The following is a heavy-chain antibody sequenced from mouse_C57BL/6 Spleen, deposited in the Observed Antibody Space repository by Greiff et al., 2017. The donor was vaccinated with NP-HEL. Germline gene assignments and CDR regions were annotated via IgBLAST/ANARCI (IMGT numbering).Heavy chain of an antibody. J-gene: IGHJ2*01. CDR1: GFTFSSYT. D-gene: IGHD4-1*01. Sequence: EVNLVESGGGLVKPGGSLKLSCAASGFTFSSYTMSWVRQTPEKRLEWVATISGGGGNTYYPDSVKGRFTISRDNAKNTLYLQMSSLRSEDTALYYCARQGTAFYFDYWGQGTTLTVSS. V-gene: IGHV5-9*01. CDR2: ISGGGGNT. CDR3: ARQGTAFYFDY.